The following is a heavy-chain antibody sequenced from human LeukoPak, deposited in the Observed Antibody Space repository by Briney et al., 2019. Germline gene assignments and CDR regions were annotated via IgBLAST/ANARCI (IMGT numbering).Heavy chain of an antibody. Sequence: PGGSLRLSCAASGFTVSSNYMSWVRQAPGKGLEWVSVIYSGGSTYYADSVKGRFTISRDNSKNTLYLQMNSLRAEDTAVYYCAKVGIAAAGTADYWGQGTLVTVSS. D-gene: IGHD6-13*01. J-gene: IGHJ4*02. V-gene: IGHV3-53*01. CDR2: IYSGGST. CDR1: GFTVSSNY. CDR3: AKVGIAAAGTADY.